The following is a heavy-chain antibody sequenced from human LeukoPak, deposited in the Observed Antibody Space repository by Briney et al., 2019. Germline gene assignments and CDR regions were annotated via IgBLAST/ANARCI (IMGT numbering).Heavy chain of an antibody. CDR2: ISYDGSNK. D-gene: IGHD3-16*01. CDR3: ALLGDYFDY. CDR1: GSTFSSYG. J-gene: IGHJ4*02. Sequence: PGGSLRLSCAASGSTFSSYGMHWVRQAPGKGLEWVAVISYDGSNKYYADSVKGRFTISRDNSKNTLYLQMNSLRAEDTAVYYCALLGDYFDYWGQGTLVTVSS. V-gene: IGHV3-30*03.